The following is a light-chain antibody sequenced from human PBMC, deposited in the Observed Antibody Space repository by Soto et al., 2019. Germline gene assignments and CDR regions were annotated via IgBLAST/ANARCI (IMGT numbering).Light chain of an antibody. CDR1: SSDVGGYNY. J-gene: IGLJ2*01. Sequence: QSALTQPASVSGSPGQSITISCTGTSSDVGGYNYVSWYQQHPGKAPKLMISDVSNRPSGVSNRCSGAKSGNTASLTISGLQAEDEAYYYCSSYTSSSTLVVFGGGTKLTVL. V-gene: IGLV2-14*01. CDR3: SSYTSSSTLVV. CDR2: DVS.